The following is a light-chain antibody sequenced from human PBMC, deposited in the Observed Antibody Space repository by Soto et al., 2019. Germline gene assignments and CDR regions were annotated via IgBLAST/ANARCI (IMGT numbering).Light chain of an antibody. CDR3: QSYDSSLSGVV. Sequence: QSVLTQPPSVSGAPGQRVTISCTGSSSNIGARYDVHWYQQLPGTAPKLLIYDDINRPSGVPDRFSGSKSGTSASLAITGFQAEDEAEYYCQSYDSSLSGVVFGGGTKLTVL. CDR2: DDI. V-gene: IGLV1-40*01. J-gene: IGLJ2*01. CDR1: SSNIGARYD.